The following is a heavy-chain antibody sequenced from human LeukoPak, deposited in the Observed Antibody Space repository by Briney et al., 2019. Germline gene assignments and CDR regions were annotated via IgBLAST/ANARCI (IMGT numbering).Heavy chain of an antibody. CDR2: IIPIFGTA. Sequence: SVNVSCKASGGTFSIYAISWVRQAPGQGLEWMGGIIPIFGTANYAQKFQGRVTITADESTSTAYMELSSLRSEDTAVYYCARDSAGYYYYGMDVWGQGTTVTVSS. J-gene: IGHJ6*02. D-gene: IGHD6-19*01. CDR1: GGTFSIYA. V-gene: IGHV1-69*13. CDR3: ARDSAGYYYYGMDV.